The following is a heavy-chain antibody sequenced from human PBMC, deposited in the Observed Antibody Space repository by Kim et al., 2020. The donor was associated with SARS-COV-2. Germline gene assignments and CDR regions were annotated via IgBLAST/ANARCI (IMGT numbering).Heavy chain of an antibody. V-gene: IGHV4-39*07. D-gene: IGHD3-3*01. Sequence: SETLSLTCTVSGGSISSSSYYWGWIRQPPGKGLEWIGSIYYSGSTYYNPSLKSRVTISVDTSKNQFSLKLSSVTAADTAVYYCAREGRRFLEWLQESLSAFDYWGQGTLVTVSS. CDR3: AREGRRFLEWLQESLSAFDY. CDR1: GGSISSSSYY. J-gene: IGHJ4*02. CDR2: IYYSGST.